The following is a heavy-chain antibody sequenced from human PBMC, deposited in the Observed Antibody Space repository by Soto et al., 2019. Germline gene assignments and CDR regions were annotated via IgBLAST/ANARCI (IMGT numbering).Heavy chain of an antibody. CDR3: ARVADCTYSSNCNGRAAFDM. Sequence: EVQLVESGGGLAQPGGSLRLSCAASGFTLSSHWMHWVRQAPRKGLVWVSRINRDGSTINYDDSVRGRYTISRDNAKNTLSLQMNSLRAEDTAVYYCARVADCTYSSNCNGRAAFDMWGQGTMVTVSS. D-gene: IGHD6-13*01. CDR1: GFTLSSHW. V-gene: IGHV3-74*01. CDR2: INRDGSTI. J-gene: IGHJ3*02.